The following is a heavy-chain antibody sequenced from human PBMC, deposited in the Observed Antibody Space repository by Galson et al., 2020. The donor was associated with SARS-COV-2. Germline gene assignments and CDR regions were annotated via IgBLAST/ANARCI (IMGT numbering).Heavy chain of an antibody. J-gene: IGHJ6*03. CDR2: ITTSSTYI. Sequence: GGSLRLSCAASGFTFSSYTMNWVRQVPGKGLEWVSSITTSSTYINYADSVKGRFTISRDNAKNSLYLQMNSLRAGDTAVYFCARTGTPYYYYSYYMDVWGKGTTVTVSS. CDR1: GFTFSSYT. CDR3: ARTGTPYYYYSYYMDV. D-gene: IGHD6-13*01. V-gene: IGHV3-21*01.